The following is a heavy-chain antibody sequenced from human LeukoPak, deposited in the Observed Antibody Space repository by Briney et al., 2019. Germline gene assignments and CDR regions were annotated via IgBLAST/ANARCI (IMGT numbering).Heavy chain of an antibody. D-gene: IGHD1-26*01. CDR1: GFTFSSYS. J-gene: IGHJ6*03. V-gene: IGHV3-48*01. Sequence: GGSLRLSCAASGFTFSSYSMNWVRQAPGKGLEWVSYISSSSSTIYYADSVKGRFTISRDNAKNSLYLQMNSLGAEDTAVYYCAREGKVGAETRAAYSYMDVWGKGTTVTVSS. CDR2: ISSSSSTI. CDR3: AREGKVGAETRAAYSYMDV.